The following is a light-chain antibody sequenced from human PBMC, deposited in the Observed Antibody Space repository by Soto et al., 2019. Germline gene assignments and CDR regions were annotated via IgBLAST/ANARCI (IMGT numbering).Light chain of an antibody. CDR3: QQSYITPYT. CDR1: QNIVNY. Sequence: DIQMTQSPSSLSASVGDRVTITCRASQNIVNYLIWYQQKIGKAPELLVYAASSLQSGVPSRFSGSGSGTDFTLTISGLQPEDFAIYYCQQSYITPYTFGQGTTLELK. J-gene: IGKJ2*01. CDR2: AAS. V-gene: IGKV1-39*01.